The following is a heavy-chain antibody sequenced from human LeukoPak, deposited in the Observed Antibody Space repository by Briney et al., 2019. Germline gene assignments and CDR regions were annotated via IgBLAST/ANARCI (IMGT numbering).Heavy chain of an antibody. J-gene: IGHJ4*02. D-gene: IGHD3-16*01. Sequence: PRASVKVSCKASGYTFTNYNIHWVRQAPGQGLEWMGIISPSGGTTSYAQKFQGRVTMTRDTSTSTVYMDLSSLRSEDTAVYYCGTLGGTADYWGQGTLVTVS. CDR1: GYTFTNYN. V-gene: IGHV1-46*01. CDR3: GTLGGTADY. CDR2: ISPSGGTT.